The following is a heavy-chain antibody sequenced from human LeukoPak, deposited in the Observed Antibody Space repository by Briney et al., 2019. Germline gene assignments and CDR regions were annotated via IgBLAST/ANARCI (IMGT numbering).Heavy chain of an antibody. J-gene: IGHJ4*02. CDR1: GFTFSSYG. D-gene: IGHD3-22*01. Sequence: GGSLRLSCAASGFTFSSYGMHWVRQAPGKGLEWVAVISYDGSNKYYADSVKGRFTISRDNSKNAVYLQMNSLRPEDTALYYCARTDSSGSYQFWDYWGQGALVTVSS. V-gene: IGHV3-30*03. CDR2: ISYDGSNK. CDR3: ARTDSSGSYQFWDY.